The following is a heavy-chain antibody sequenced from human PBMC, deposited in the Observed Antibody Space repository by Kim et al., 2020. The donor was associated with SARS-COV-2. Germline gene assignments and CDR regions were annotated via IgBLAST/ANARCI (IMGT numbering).Heavy chain of an antibody. CDR1: GGSISSYY. CDR2: IYTSGST. CDR3: AREGLIPIFGADPGDYYYYYMDV. Sequence: SETLSLTCTVSGGSISSYYWSWIRQPAGKGLEWIGRIYTSGSTNSNPSLKSRVTMSVDTSKNQFSLKLSPVTAADTAVYYCAREGLIPIFGADPGDYYYYYMDVWGKGTTVTVSS. D-gene: IGHD3-3*01. V-gene: IGHV4-4*07. J-gene: IGHJ6*03.